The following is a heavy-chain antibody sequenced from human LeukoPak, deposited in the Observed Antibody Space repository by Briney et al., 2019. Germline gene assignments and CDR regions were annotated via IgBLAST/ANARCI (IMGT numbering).Heavy chain of an antibody. CDR2: INHSGST. Sequence: PSETLSLTCAVYGGSFSGYYWSWIRQPPGKGLEWIGEINHSGSTNYNPSLKSRVTISVDTSKNQFSLKLSSVTAADTAVYYCARAGRTYYYDSSGYYYWGQGTLVTVSS. J-gene: IGHJ4*02. V-gene: IGHV4-34*01. CDR3: ARAGRTYYYDSSGYYY. CDR1: GGSFSGYY. D-gene: IGHD3-22*01.